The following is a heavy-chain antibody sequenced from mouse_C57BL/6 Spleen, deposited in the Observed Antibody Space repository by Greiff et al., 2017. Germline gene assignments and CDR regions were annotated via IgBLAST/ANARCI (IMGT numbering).Heavy chain of an antibody. D-gene: IGHD2-12*01. CDR1: GYSFTGYY. Sequence: EVKLQESGPELVKPGASVKISCKASGYSFTGYYMNWVKQSPEKSLEWIGEINPSTGGTTYNQKCKAKATLTVDKSSSPAYMQLKSLTSEDSAVYYCARDYIAYWGQGTLVTVSA. CDR3: ARDYIAY. J-gene: IGHJ3*01. CDR2: INPSTGGT. V-gene: IGHV1-42*01.